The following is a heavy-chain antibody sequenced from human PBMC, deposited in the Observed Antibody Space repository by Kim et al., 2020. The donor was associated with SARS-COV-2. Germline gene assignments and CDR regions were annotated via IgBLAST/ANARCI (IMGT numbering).Heavy chain of an antibody. D-gene: IGHD3-22*01. J-gene: IGHJ4*02. V-gene: IGHV3-30*04. Sequence: GGSLRLSCAASGFTFSSYAMHWVRQAPGKGLEWVAVISYDGSNKYYADSVKGRFTISRDNSKNTLYLQMNSLRAEDTAVYYCARERGYYDSSGYGDYWGQGTLVTVSS. CDR1: GFTFSSYA. CDR3: ARERGYYDSSGYGDY. CDR2: ISYDGSNK.